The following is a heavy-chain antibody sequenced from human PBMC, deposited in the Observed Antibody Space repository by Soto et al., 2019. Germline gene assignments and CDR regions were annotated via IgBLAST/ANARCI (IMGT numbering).Heavy chain of an antibody. D-gene: IGHD2-15*01. Sequence: EVQLVESGGGSVQPGGSLRLSCAASGFTFSSYWMSWVRQAPGKGLEWVANIKQDGSEKYYVDSVKGRFTISRDNAKNSLYLQMNSLRAEDTAVYYCAREVGVVVAARYFDYWGQGTLVTVSS. CDR1: GFTFSSYW. CDR2: IKQDGSEK. V-gene: IGHV3-7*03. J-gene: IGHJ4*02. CDR3: AREVGVVVAARYFDY.